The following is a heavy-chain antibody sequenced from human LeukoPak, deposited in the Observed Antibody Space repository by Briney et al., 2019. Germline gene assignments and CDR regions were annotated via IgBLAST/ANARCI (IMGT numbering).Heavy chain of an antibody. J-gene: IGHJ4*02. CDR2: IYYSGTT. Sequence: KTSETPSLTCTVSGGSISSYYWSWIRQPPGKGLEWIGYIYYSGTTNYNPSLKSRVTLSVDTSKSQFSLKLSSVTAADTAVFYCARETGNYYFDYWGQGTLVTVSS. D-gene: IGHD3-9*01. CDR3: ARETGNYYFDY. CDR1: GGSISSYY. V-gene: IGHV4-59*01.